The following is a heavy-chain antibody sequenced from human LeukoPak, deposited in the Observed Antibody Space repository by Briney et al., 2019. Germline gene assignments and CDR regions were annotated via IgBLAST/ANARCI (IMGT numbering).Heavy chain of an antibody. D-gene: IGHD5-12*01. Sequence: GVSLRLSCAASGFTFSSYAMSWVRQAPGKGLVWVSSISGGGGVTYYADSVKGRFTISRDNSKNTVYLQMNSLRAEDTAVYYCAKEPRVATIEIFDYWGQGTLVTVSS. CDR2: ISGGGGVT. V-gene: IGHV3-23*01. J-gene: IGHJ4*02. CDR1: GFTFSSYA. CDR3: AKEPRVATIEIFDY.